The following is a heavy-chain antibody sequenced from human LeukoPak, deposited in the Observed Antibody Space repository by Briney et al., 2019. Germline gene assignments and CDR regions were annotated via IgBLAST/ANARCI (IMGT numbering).Heavy chain of an antibody. Sequence: GGSLRLSCAASGFTVSSNYMSWVRQAPGKGLEWVSVIYSGGSTYYADSVKGRFTTSRDNSKNTLYLQMNSLRAEDTAVYYCARNYYDSSGYYYYFDYWGQGTLVTVSS. CDR1: GFTVSSNY. D-gene: IGHD3-22*01. CDR3: ARNYYDSSGYYYYFDY. J-gene: IGHJ4*02. V-gene: IGHV3-66*02. CDR2: IYSGGST.